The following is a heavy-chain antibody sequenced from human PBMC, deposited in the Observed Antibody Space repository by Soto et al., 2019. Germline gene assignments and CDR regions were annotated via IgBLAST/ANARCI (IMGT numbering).Heavy chain of an antibody. CDR1: GYTFTDYY. CDR2: INPNSGGT. V-gene: IGHV1-2*02. CDR3: ARRKGDYYDSSGYHYYFDY. J-gene: IGHJ4*02. D-gene: IGHD3-22*01. Sequence: ASVKVSCKASGYTFTDYYVHWVRQAPGQGLEWMGWINPNSGGTKSAQKFQGRVTMTRDTSISTAYMELSRLRSDDTAVYYCARRKGDYYDSSGYHYYFDYWGQGALVTVSS.